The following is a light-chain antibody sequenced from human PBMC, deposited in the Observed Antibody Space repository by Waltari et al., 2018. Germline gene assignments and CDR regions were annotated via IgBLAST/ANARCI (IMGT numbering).Light chain of an antibody. V-gene: IGKV3-20*01. Sequence: EIVLTQSPGTLSLSPGERATLSCRSSQSVSSSYLAWYQQKPGKAPRLLIYGASSMATGIPDRFSGSGSGTDFTLTISSLEPEDFAVYYCQQYGSSPWTFGQGTKVEIK. CDR1: QSVSSSY. CDR3: QQYGSSPWT. CDR2: GAS. J-gene: IGKJ1*01.